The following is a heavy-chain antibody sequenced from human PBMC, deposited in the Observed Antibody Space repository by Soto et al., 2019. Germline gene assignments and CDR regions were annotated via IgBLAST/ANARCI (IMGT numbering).Heavy chain of an antibody. D-gene: IGHD3-3*01. Sequence: GGSLRLSCAASGFTFSSYGMYWVRQAPGKGLEWVAVIWYDGSNKYYADSVKGRFTISRDNSKNTLYLQMNSLRAEDTAVYYCARAAGDDFWSGTDDWGQGTLVTVSS. V-gene: IGHV3-33*01. J-gene: IGHJ4*02. CDR3: ARAAGDDFWSGTDD. CDR1: GFTFSSYG. CDR2: IWYDGSNK.